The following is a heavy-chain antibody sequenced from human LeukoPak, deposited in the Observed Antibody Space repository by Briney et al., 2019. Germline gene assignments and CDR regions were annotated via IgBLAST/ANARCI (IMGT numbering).Heavy chain of an antibody. CDR3: ARSGSGISYYYYYMDV. J-gene: IGHJ6*03. V-gene: IGHV1-2*02. CDR1: GYTFTGYY. CDR2: INPNSGGT. D-gene: IGHD6-25*01. Sequence: ASVKVSCKASGYTFTGYYMHWVRQASGQGLEWMGWINPNSGGTNYAQKFQGRVTMTRDTSISTAYMELSRLRSDDTAVYYCARSGSGISYYYYYMDVWGKGTTVTVSS.